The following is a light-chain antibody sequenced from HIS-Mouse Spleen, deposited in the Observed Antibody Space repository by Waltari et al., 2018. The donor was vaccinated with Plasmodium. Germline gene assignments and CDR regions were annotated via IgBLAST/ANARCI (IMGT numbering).Light chain of an antibody. J-gene: IGLJ3*02. CDR1: VLAKKY. CDR3: YSAADNNRV. Sequence: SYELTQPSSVSVSPGQPARITCPGDVLAKKYARWFQQKPGPAPVLVIYKDSERPSGIPERCSGSSSGTTVTLTISGAQVEDEADYYCYSAADNNRVFGGGTKLTVL. CDR2: KDS. V-gene: IGLV3-27*01.